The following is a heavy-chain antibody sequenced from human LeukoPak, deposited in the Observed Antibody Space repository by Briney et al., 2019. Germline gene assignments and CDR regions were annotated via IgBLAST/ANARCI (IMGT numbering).Heavy chain of an antibody. Sequence: GESLQISCKGSGYSFTSYWIGWVRHMPGNGLEWMGIVYSGDSDTRYSPSFQGQVTISADKSISTAYQQWSSLKASDTAMYYCARLFGGYSGYDGLDYWGQGTLVTVSS. D-gene: IGHD5-12*01. CDR2: VYSGDSDT. CDR1: GYSFTSYW. V-gene: IGHV5-51*01. J-gene: IGHJ4*02. CDR3: ARLFGGYSGYDGLDY.